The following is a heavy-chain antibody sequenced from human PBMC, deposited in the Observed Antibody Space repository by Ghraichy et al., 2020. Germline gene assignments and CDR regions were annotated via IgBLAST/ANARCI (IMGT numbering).Heavy chain of an antibody. D-gene: IGHD3-22*01. Sequence: LSLTCAASGFTFSSYWMHWVRQAPGKGLVWVSRINSDGSSTSYADSVKGRFTISRDNAKNTLYLQMNSLRAEDTAVYYCARAGRYYYDSSGYYVYWGQGTLVTVSS. J-gene: IGHJ4*02. V-gene: IGHV3-74*01. CDR2: INSDGSST. CDR3: ARAGRYYYDSSGYYVY. CDR1: GFTFSSYW.